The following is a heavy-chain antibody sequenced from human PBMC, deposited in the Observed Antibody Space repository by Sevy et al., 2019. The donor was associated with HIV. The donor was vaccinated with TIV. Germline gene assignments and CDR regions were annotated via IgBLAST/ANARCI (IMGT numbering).Heavy chain of an antibody. CDR1: GFTFSSYG. Sequence: GGSLRLSCAASGFTFSSYGMHWVRQAPGKGLEWVAVISYDGSNKYYADSVKGRFTISRDNSKNTLYLQMNSLRAEDTAVYYCAKRLSGTGIRVGYYYYYGMDVWGQGTTVTVSS. CDR2: ISYDGSNK. V-gene: IGHV3-30*18. CDR3: AKRLSGTGIRVGYYYYYGMDV. D-gene: IGHD5-12*01. J-gene: IGHJ6*02.